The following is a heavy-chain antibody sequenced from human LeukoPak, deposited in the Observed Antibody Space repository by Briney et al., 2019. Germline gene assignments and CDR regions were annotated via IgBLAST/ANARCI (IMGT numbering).Heavy chain of an antibody. J-gene: IGHJ3*02. CDR3: ARDDHIVVVSPTFDAFDI. CDR2: ITPYNGHT. V-gene: IGHV1-18*01. D-gene: IGHD2-15*01. CDR1: GYIFTDFG. Sequence: ASVKVSCKASGYIFTDFGLSWVRQAPGQGLQWMGWITPYNGHTYYAQNFQGRVTMTTDTSTNTAYMELTSLTSDDTAVYFCARDDHIVVVSPTFDAFDIWGQGTMVTVSS.